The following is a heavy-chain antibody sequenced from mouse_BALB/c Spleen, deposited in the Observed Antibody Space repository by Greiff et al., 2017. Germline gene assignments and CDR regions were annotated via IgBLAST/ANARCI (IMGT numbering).Heavy chain of an antibody. J-gene: IGHJ4*01. D-gene: IGHD1-1*01. CDR2: IDPENGNT. CDR1: GFNIKDYY. Sequence: VQLQQSGAELVRPGALVKLSCKASGFNIKDYYMHWVKQRPEQGLEWIGWIDPENGNTIYDPKFQGKASITADTSSNTAYLQLSSLTSEDTAVYYCARNYDRYAMDYWGQGTSVTVSS. CDR3: ARNYDRYAMDY. V-gene: IGHV14-1*02.